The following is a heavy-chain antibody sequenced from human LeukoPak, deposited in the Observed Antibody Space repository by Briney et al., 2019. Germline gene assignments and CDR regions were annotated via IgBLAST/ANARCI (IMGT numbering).Heavy chain of an antibody. CDR1: GFTFSSYA. Sequence: PGGSLRLSCAASGFTFSSYAMSWVRQAPGKGLEWVSAISGSGGSTYYADSVKGRFTISRDSSRNRLYLQMNSLRAEDTAIYYCAAKGGDYYFQTFEYWGQGTLVTVSS. D-gene: IGHD2/OR15-2a*01. J-gene: IGHJ4*02. CDR2: ISGSGGST. CDR3: AAKGGDYYFQTFEY. V-gene: IGHV3-23*01.